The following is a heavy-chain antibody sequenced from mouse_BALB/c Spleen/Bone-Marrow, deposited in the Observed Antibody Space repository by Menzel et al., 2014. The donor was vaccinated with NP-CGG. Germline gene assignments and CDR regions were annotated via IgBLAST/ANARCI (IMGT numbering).Heavy chain of an antibody. CDR3: ARHHRYAYYFDY. CDR1: GYTFTDYY. CDR2: IYPGSGNT. J-gene: IGHJ2*01. V-gene: IGHV1-81*01. Sequence: LQESGAELARPGASVKLSCKASGYTFTDYYINWVKQRTGQGLEWIGEIYPGSGNTYYNEKFKAKATLTVDTSSSTAYVDLSSLTSEDSAVYYCARHHRYAYYFDYWGQGTTLTVSS. D-gene: IGHD2-14*01.